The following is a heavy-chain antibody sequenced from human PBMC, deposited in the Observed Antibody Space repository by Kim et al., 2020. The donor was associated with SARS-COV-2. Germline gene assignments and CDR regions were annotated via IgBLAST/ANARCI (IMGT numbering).Heavy chain of an antibody. V-gene: IGHV1-46*01. Sequence: ASVKVSCKASGYTFTSYYIQCVRHAPGQGLEWMGMVNPSGGGTIYAEKFQGRLIMTRDTSTSTVYMELSSLTSDDTALYYCARSSYSASWLDFWGQGTLVRVSS. CDR1: GYTFTSYY. D-gene: IGHD6-13*01. CDR2: VNPSGGGT. J-gene: IGHJ4*02. CDR3: ARSSYSASWLDF.